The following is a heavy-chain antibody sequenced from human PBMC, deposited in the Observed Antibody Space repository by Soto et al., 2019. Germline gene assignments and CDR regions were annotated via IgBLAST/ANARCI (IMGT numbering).Heavy chain of an antibody. CDR2: IFPLYGTS. D-gene: IGHD2-15*01. V-gene: IGHV1-69*13. CDR3: ARGGMGYCSGDSCYPPYYYYYGMDV. CDR1: GGTFSNYG. Sequence: GASVKVSCKASGGTFSNYGISWVRQAPGQGLEWMGGIFPLYGTSNYAQKFQGRVTITADDSTTTAYMELSSLRSEDTAVYYCARGGMGYCSGDSCYPPYYYYYGMDVWGQGTTVTVSS. J-gene: IGHJ6*02.